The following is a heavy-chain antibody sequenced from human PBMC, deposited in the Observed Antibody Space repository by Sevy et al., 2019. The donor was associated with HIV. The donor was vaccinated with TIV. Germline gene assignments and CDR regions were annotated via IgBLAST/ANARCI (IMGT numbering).Heavy chain of an antibody. CDR2: MNPNSGDT. CDR1: GYTFTRYE. V-gene: IGHV1-8*01. CDR3: ARAIGTTVVTPVDY. D-gene: IGHD3-10*01. J-gene: IGHJ4*02. Sequence: ASVKVSCKASGYTFTRYEINWVRQATGQGLEWMGWMNPNSGDTGSVQKFQGRVTMTRNISISTAYMELRSLRSDDTAVYYCARAIGTTVVTPVDYWGQGTLVTVSS.